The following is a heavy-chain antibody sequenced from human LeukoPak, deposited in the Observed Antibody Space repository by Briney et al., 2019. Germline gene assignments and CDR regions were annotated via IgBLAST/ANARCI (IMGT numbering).Heavy chain of an antibody. Sequence: SETLSLTCAVYGGSFSRYLWSWIRQPPGKGLEWIGEINHSGSTNYNPSLKSRVTMSVDTSKNQFSLKLNSVTAADTAVYYCAREVILGDYYMDVWGKGTTVIVSS. CDR1: GGSFSRYL. CDR3: AREVILGDYYMDV. CDR2: INHSGST. J-gene: IGHJ6*03. V-gene: IGHV4-34*01. D-gene: IGHD3-10*01.